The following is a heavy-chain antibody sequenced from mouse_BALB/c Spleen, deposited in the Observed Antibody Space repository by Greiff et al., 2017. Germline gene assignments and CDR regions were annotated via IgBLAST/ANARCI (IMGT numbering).Heavy chain of an antibody. CDR2: IYPGDGGT. J-gene: IGHJ1*01. CDR3: AVYDGYDGDLDD. CDR1: GYAFSSYC. V-gene: IGHV1-80*01. Sequence: QVQLQESGAELVRPGSSVKISCKASGYAFSSYCMNWVKQRPGKGLEWIGQIYPGDGGTNYNGKFKGKATLTVDKSSSTAYMQLRSLTSEDTAVYYCAVYDGYDGDLDDWGEGTTVTVSS. D-gene: IGHD2-2*01.